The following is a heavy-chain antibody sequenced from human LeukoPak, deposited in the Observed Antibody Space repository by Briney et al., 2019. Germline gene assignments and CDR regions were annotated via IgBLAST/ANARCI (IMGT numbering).Heavy chain of an antibody. CDR3: AKAEALGGQPGLRYSYYGVDV. CDR1: GFTFSSYA. CDR2: ISGGGST. D-gene: IGHD1-14*01. Sequence: GGSLRLSCEASGFTFSSYAMSWVRQAPGKGLEWVSGISGGGSTHYADSVKGRFIISRDNFKYTLFLQMKSLRDEGTATYYCAKAEALGGQPGLRYSYYGVDVWGQGTTVIVSS. J-gene: IGHJ6*02. V-gene: IGHV3-23*01.